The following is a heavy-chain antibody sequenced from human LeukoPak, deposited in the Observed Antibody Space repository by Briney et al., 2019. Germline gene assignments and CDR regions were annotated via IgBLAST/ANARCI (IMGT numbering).Heavy chain of an antibody. D-gene: IGHD6-19*01. Sequence: SETLSLTCAVSGGSFSGYYWSWIRQPPGKGLEWIGETNHSGDTNYNPSLESRVTIGVDTSNNQFSLRLSSVTAADTAVYYCARGGSGWYLDSWGQGTLVTVSP. CDR2: TNHSGDT. J-gene: IGHJ4*02. V-gene: IGHV4-34*01. CDR3: ARGGSGWYLDS. CDR1: GGSFSGYY.